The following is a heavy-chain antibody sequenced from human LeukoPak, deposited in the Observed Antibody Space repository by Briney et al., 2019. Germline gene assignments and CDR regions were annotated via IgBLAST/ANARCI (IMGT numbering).Heavy chain of an antibody. D-gene: IGHD6-13*01. CDR3: AREKVSSRSYYFDY. CDR2: IYTSGST. V-gene: IGHV4-61*02. J-gene: IGHJ4*02. CDR1: GGSISSGSYY. Sequence: SETLSLTCTVSGGSISSGSYYWSWIRQPAGKGLEWIGRIYTSGSTNYNPSLKSRVTVSVDTSKNQFSLKLSSVTAADTAVYYCAREKVSSRSYYFDYWGQGTLVTVSS.